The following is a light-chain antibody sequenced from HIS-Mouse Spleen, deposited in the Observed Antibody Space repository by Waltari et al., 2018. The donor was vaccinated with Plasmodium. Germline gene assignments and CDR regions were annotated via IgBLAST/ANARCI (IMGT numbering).Light chain of an antibody. Sequence: QSALPHPASVSGSPGQSITLSCTGTSSYVGSYNLISWYQQHPGKAPKLMIYEGSKRPSGVSNRFSGSKSGNTAYLTISGLQAEDEADYYCCSYAGSSTYVFGTGTKVTVL. V-gene: IGLV2-23*01. CDR2: EGS. CDR1: SSYVGSYNL. J-gene: IGLJ1*01. CDR3: CSYAGSSTYV.